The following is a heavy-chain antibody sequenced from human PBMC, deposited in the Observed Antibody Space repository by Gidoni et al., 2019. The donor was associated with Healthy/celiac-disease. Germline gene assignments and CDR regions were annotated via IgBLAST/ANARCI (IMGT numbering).Heavy chain of an antibody. V-gene: IGHV4-59*09. CDR2: ST. CDR3: ARGRSELNFDY. J-gene: IGHJ4*02. Sequence: STNYNPSLKSRVTISVDTSKNQFSLKLSSVTAADTAVYYCARGRSELNFDYWGQGTLVTVSS.